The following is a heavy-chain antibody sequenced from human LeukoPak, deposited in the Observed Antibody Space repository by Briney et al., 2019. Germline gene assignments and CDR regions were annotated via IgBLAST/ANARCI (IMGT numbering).Heavy chain of an antibody. CDR2: TSYDGSNT. Sequence: PGGSLRLSCAASGFTFNNYGMHWVRQAPGKGLEWVAVTSYDGSNTYYADSVKGRFTISRDNSNNTLYLQMNSLRAEDTAVYYCARDGESDSSWPFDYWGQGTLVTVSS. CDR1: GFTFNNYG. D-gene: IGHD6-13*01. CDR3: ARDGESDSSWPFDY. V-gene: IGHV3-30*03. J-gene: IGHJ4*02.